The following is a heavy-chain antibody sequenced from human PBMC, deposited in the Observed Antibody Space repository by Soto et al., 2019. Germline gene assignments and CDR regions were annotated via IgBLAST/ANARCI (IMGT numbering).Heavy chain of an antibody. CDR1: GGTFSSYA. Sequence: QVQLVQSGAEVKKPGSSVKVSCKASGGTFSSYAIRWVRQAPGEGLEWMGGIIPIFGTANYAQKFQGRVTITADESTSTAYMELSSLRSEDTAVYYCARGRYYGSGSRTDYYYYYGMDVWGQGTTVTVSS. CDR2: IIPIFGTA. CDR3: ARGRYYGSGSRTDYYYYYGMDV. J-gene: IGHJ6*02. D-gene: IGHD3-10*01. V-gene: IGHV1-69*12.